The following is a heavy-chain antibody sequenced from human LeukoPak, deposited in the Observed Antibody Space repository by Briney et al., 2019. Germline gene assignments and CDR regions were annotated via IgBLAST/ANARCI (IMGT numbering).Heavy chain of an antibody. V-gene: IGHV4-59*06. CDR2: IYYSGSA. Sequence: KASETLSLTCTVSGGSISSYYWSWIRQHPGKGLEWIGFIYYSGSAYYNPSLKSRVSISVDTSKNQFSLTLNSVTAADTAVYYCARGSDYFDYWGQGTLVTVSS. CDR1: GGSISSYY. CDR3: ARGSDYFDY. J-gene: IGHJ4*02. D-gene: IGHD2-15*01.